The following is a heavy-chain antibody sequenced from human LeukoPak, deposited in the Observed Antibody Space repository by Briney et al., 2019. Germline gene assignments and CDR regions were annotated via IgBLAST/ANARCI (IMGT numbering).Heavy chain of an antibody. D-gene: IGHD2-2*01. CDR1: GFTFYSYY. J-gene: IGHJ4*02. CDR2: IDPKSGVT. CDR3: ARGGDVIVPPATILRY. V-gene: IGHV1-2*02. Sequence: ASVKVPCKASGFTFYSYYVHWVRQAPGQGLEWMGWIDPKSGVTNVSQKFQGRVTMTRDTSTSTAYMELSRLGSDDTAVYYCARGGDVIVPPATILRYWGQGTLVTVSS.